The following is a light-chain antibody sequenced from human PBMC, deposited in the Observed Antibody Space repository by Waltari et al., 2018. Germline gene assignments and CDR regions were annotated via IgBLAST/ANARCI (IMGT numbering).Light chain of an antibody. V-gene: IGLV3-10*01. Sequence: SYELTQPPSVSVSPGQTARITCSGHALPNKYAYLYQQNSGKAPVLCIYEDSKRPSGIPERFSGSSSGTMAALTISGAQVEDEADYYCYSTDSNNNYEVFGGGTKLTVL. CDR1: ALPNKY. CDR2: EDS. CDR3: YSTDSNNNYEV. J-gene: IGLJ2*01.